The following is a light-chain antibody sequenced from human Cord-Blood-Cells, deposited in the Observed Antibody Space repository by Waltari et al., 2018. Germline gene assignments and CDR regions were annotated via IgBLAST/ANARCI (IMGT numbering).Light chain of an antibody. V-gene: IGKV1-5*01. CDR2: DAS. CDR1: QSISSW. J-gene: IGKJ2*01. Sequence: DIQMTQSPSTLSASVGDRVTITCRASQSISSWLAWYQQKPGKAPKLLIYDASSLESGVPSRFSGSGSGTEFTLTISSLQPDDFATYHCQQYNSYFFGQGTKLEIK. CDR3: QQYNSYF.